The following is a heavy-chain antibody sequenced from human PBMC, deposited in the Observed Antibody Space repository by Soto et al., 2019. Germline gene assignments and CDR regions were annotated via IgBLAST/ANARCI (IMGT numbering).Heavy chain of an antibody. J-gene: IGHJ3*02. CDR3: ARDRTYYDILTGYYGGDAFDI. D-gene: IGHD3-9*01. CDR2: IYYSGST. Sequence: SETLSLSCTVSGGPISSYYWSWIRQPPGKGLEWIGYIYYSGSTNYNPSLKSRVTISVDTSKNQFSLKLSSVTAADTAVYYCARDRTYYDILTGYYGGDAFDIWGQGTMVTVSS. V-gene: IGHV4-59*01. CDR1: GGPISSYY.